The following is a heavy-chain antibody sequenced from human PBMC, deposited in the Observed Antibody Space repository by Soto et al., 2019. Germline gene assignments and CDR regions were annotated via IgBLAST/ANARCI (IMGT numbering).Heavy chain of an antibody. Sequence: SETLSLTCAVYGGSFSGYYWSWIRQPPGKGLEWIGEINHSGSTNYNPSLKSRVTISVDTSKNQFSLKLSSVTAADTAVYYCARVYRWKNWFDPWGQGTLVTVSS. CDR3: ARVYRWKNWFDP. CDR1: GGSFSGYY. V-gene: IGHV4-34*01. D-gene: IGHD3-16*02. J-gene: IGHJ5*02. CDR2: INHSGST.